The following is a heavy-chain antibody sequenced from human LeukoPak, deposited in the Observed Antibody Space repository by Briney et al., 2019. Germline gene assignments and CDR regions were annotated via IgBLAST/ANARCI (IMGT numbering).Heavy chain of an antibody. J-gene: IGHJ3*02. V-gene: IGHV1-46*01. Sequence: RASVKVSCEASGYTFTSYYMHWVRQAPGQGLEWMGIINPTTGDTTYSQKFKVRLTMTRDMSTSTVYMELSSLTSEDTAVFYCARYGFSTVWQGGWHAFDIWGQGTVVTVSS. CDR2: INPTTGDT. CDR3: ARYGFSTVWQGGWHAFDI. D-gene: IGHD6-13*01. CDR1: GYTFTSYY.